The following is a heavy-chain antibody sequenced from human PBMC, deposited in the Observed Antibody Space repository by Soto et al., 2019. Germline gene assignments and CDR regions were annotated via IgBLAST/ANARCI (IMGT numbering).Heavy chain of an antibody. CDR2: INVYNGNT. CDR3: ARGVGWGSYYKQYNWFDP. J-gene: IGHJ5*02. V-gene: IGHV1-18*01. D-gene: IGHD3-10*01. CDR1: GYTFTNYG. Sequence: QVQLVQSGGEVKKPGASVKVSCKASGYTFTNYGISCVRQAPGQGLEWMGWINVYNGNTKYAQKVQGRVTMTTDTATSTAYMELRSLRSDDTAVYYWARGVGWGSYYKQYNWFDPWGQGALVTVSS.